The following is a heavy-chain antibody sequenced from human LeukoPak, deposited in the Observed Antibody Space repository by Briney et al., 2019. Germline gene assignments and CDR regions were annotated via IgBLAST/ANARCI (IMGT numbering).Heavy chain of an antibody. CDR2: INHSGST. Sequence: SETLSLTCAVYGGSFSGYHWSWIRQPPGKGLEWIGEINHSGSTNCNPSLKSRVTISVDTSKNQFSLKLSSVTAADTAVYYCARDGITGPNWFDPWGQGTLVTVSS. D-gene: IGHD1-20*01. J-gene: IGHJ5*02. CDR1: GGSFSGYH. CDR3: ARDGITGPNWFDP. V-gene: IGHV4-34*01.